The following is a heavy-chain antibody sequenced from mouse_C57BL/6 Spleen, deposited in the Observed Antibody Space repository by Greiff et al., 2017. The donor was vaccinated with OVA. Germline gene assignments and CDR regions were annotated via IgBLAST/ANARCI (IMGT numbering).Heavy chain of an antibody. Sequence: VKLQQPGAELVRPGSSVKLSCKASGYTFTSYWMHWVKQRPIQGLEWIGNIDPSDSETHYNQKFKDKATLTVDKSSSTAYMQLSSLTSEDSAVYYCARWGYYGSSYYAMDYWGQGTSVTVSS. CDR3: ARWGYYGSSYYAMDY. CDR2: IDPSDSET. CDR1: GYTFTSYW. J-gene: IGHJ4*01. V-gene: IGHV1-52*01. D-gene: IGHD1-1*01.